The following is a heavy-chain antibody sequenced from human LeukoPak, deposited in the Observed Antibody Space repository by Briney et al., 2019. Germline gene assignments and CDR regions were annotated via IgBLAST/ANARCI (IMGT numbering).Heavy chain of an antibody. Sequence: PSETLSLTCTVSGGSISNRNFYWAWIRQAPGKGLEWTGSIYYTGATYRNPSLYSRVALSVDTSKNQFSLRLTSVTTADTAVYYCAMAQGTSGDYWGQGTLVTVSS. CDR1: GGSISNRNFY. CDR3: AMAQGTSGDY. J-gene: IGHJ4*02. V-gene: IGHV4-39*01. CDR2: IYYTGAT. D-gene: IGHD3-10*01.